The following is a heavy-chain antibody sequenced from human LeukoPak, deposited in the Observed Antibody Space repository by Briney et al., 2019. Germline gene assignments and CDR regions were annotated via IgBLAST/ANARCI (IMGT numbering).Heavy chain of an antibody. CDR3: ARGRLVYSHPRDFDY. Sequence: SETLSLTCTVSGGSISSSSYYWGWIRQPPGKGLEWIGSIYYSGSTYYNPSLKSRVTISVDTSKNQFSLKLSSVTAADTAVYYCARGRLVYSHPRDFDYWGQGTLVTVSS. CDR1: GGSISSSSYY. J-gene: IGHJ4*02. D-gene: IGHD5-18*01. V-gene: IGHV4-39*07. CDR2: IYYSGST.